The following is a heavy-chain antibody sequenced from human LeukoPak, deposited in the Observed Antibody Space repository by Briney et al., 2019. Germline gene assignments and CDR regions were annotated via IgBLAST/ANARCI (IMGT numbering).Heavy chain of an antibody. D-gene: IGHD2-15*01. CDR2: IIPIFGTA. CDR1: GGTFSRYA. V-gene: IGHV1-69*13. CDR3: ARSRGSCYSCGDY. J-gene: IGHJ4*02. Sequence: SVKVSCKASGGTFSRYAINWVRQAPGQGLEWMGGIIPIFGTANYAQKFQGSVTITADESTSTAYMELSSLRSEDTAVYYCARSRGSCYSCGDYWGQGTLVTVSS.